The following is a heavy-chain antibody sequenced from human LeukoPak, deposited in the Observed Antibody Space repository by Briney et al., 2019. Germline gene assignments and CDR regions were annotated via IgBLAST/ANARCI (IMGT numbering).Heavy chain of an antibody. Sequence: SETLSLTCTVSGGSISSYYWSWIRQPPGKGLEWIGYIYYSGSTNYNPSLKSRVTISVDTSKNQFSLKLSSVTAADTAVYYCARSSTFTYCGGDCPVDYWGQGTLVTVSS. J-gene: IGHJ4*02. CDR2: IYYSGST. V-gene: IGHV4-59*01. CDR1: GGSISSYY. CDR3: ARSSTFTYCGGDCPVDY. D-gene: IGHD2-21*01.